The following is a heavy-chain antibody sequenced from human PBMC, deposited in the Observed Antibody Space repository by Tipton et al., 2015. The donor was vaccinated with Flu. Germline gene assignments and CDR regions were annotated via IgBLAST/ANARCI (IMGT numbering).Heavy chain of an antibody. CDR1: GGSIGSGTHY. J-gene: IGHJ4*02. V-gene: IGHV4-30-2*01. CDR3: ARGVNHAFDL. CDR2: IYDSGVT. D-gene: IGHD1-14*01. Sequence: TLSLTCSVSGGSIGSGTHYWSWVRQPAGKGLEWIGNIYDSGVTYYNPSLKSRVTMSLDRSKNQFSLRLSSVTAADTAVYYCARGVNHAFDLWGQGTLVTVSS.